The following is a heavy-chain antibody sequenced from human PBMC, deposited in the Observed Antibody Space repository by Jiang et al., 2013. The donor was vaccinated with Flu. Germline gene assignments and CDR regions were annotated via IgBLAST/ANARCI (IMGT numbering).Heavy chain of an antibody. Sequence: VQLVESGGGLVKPGGSLRLSCAASGFTFSSYSMNWVRQAPGKGLEWVSSISSSSSYIYYADSVKGRFTISRDNAKNSLYLQMNSLRAEDTAVYYCARGLYCSSISCYFSDYWGQGTLVTVSS. V-gene: IGHV3-21*01. D-gene: IGHD2-2*01. CDR1: GFTFSSYS. J-gene: IGHJ4*02. CDR3: ARGLYCSSISCYFSDY. CDR2: ISSSSSYI.